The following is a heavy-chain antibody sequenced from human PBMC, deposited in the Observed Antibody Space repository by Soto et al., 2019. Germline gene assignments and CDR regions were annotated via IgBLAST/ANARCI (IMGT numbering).Heavy chain of an antibody. CDR3: AMGKFPVRGRGYYYYGMDV. CDR1: GGTFSSYA. Sequence: ASVKVSCKASGGTFSSYAISWVRQAPGQGLEWMGGTIPIFGTANYAQKFQGRVTITADESTSTAYMELSSLRSEDTAVYYCAMGKFPVRGRGYYYYGMDVWGQGTTVTVS. J-gene: IGHJ6*02. D-gene: IGHD3-10*01. V-gene: IGHV1-69*13. CDR2: TIPIFGTA.